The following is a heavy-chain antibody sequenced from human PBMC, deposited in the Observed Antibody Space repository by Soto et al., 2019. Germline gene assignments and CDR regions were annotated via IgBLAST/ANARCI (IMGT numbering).Heavy chain of an antibody. CDR3: ARASKGCSSTSCYGGYYGMDV. D-gene: IGHD2-2*01. CDR2: IKQDGSEK. CDR1: GFTFSSYW. Sequence: QAGGSLRLSCAASGFTFSSYWMSWVRQAPGKGLEWVANIKQDGSEKYYVDSVKGRFTISRDNAKNSLYLQMNSLRAEDTAVYYCARASKGCSSTSCYGGYYGMDVWGQGTTVTVSS. J-gene: IGHJ6*02. V-gene: IGHV3-7*03.